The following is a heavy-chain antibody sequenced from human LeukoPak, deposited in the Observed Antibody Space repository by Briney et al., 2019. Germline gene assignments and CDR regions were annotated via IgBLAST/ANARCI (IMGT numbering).Heavy chain of an antibody. J-gene: IGHJ3*02. CDR1: GGSISSSSYY. D-gene: IGHD2-15*01. V-gene: IGHV4-39*01. Sequence: SETLSLTCTVSGGSISSSSYYWGWTRQPPGKGLEWIGSIYYSGSTYYNPSLKSRVTISVDTSKNQFFLKLSSVTAADTAVYYCARHSDIVVVVAATPGAFDIWGQGTMVTVSS. CDR2: IYYSGST. CDR3: ARHSDIVVVVAATPGAFDI.